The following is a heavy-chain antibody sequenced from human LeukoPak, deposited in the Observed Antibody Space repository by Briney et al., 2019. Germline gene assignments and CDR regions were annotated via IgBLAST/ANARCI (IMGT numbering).Heavy chain of an antibody. CDR3: AKTGYCSSTSCYDY. D-gene: IGHD2-2*01. CDR1: GFTFSSYA. Sequence: GGSLRLSCAASGFTFSSYAMHWVRQAPGKGLEWVAVISYDGSNKYYADSVKGRFTISRDDSKNTLYLQMNSLRAEDTAVYYCAKTGYCSSTSCYDYWGQGTLVTVSS. V-gene: IGHV3-30-3*02. CDR2: ISYDGSNK. J-gene: IGHJ4*02.